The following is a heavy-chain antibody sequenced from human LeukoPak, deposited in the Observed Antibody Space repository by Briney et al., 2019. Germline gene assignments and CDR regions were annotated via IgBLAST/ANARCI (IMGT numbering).Heavy chain of an antibody. D-gene: IGHD6-19*01. CDR3: ARDPRGSGWFDY. CDR2: ISSSSSYI. V-gene: IGHV3-21*01. J-gene: IGHJ4*02. CDR1: GFTFSSYS. Sequence: GGXLRLACAASGFTFSSYSMNWVRQAPGKGLEWVSSISSSSSYIYYADSVKGRFTISTDNAKNSLYLQMNSLRAEDTAVYYCARDPRGSGWFDYWGQGTLVTVSS.